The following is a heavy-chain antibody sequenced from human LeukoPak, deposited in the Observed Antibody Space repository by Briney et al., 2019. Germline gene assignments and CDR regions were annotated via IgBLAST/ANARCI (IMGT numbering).Heavy chain of an antibody. CDR2: IIPIFGTA. CDR1: GGTFSSYA. V-gene: IGHV1-69*13. Sequence: SVKVSCKASGGTFSSYAISWVRQAPGQGLEWMGGIIPIFGTANYAQKFQGRVTITADESTSTAYMELSSLRSEDTAVYYCAVSYGIAVASYYFDYWGQGTLVTVSS. J-gene: IGHJ4*02. CDR3: AVSYGIAVASYYFDY. D-gene: IGHD6-19*01.